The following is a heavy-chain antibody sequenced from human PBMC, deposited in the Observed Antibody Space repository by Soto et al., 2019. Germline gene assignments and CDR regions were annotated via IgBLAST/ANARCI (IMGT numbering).Heavy chain of an antibody. CDR3: ARGPGSGWYDY. Sequence: QVQLQESGPGLVKPSQTLSLTCTVSGGSISSGDYYWSWIRQHPGKGLEWIGYIYYSGSPYYNPSLKRRVTISVDTSKNQFPLKLSSVTAADTAVYYCARGPGSGWYDYWGQGTLVTVSS. CDR2: IYYSGSP. D-gene: IGHD6-19*01. V-gene: IGHV4-31*03. J-gene: IGHJ4*02. CDR1: GGSISSGDYY.